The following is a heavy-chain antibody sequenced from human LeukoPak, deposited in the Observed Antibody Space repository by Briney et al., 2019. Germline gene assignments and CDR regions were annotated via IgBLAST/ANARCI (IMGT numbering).Heavy chain of an antibody. CDR3: AREYYDILTGYRYFDY. V-gene: IGHV3-13*04. CDR2: IGTAGDT. Sequence: AGGSLRLSCAASGFTFSSYDMHWVRQATRKGLEWVSAIGTAGDTYYPGSVKGRFTISRENAKNSLYLQMNSLRAGDTAVYYCAREYYDILTGYRYFDYWGQGTLVTVSS. D-gene: IGHD3-9*01. CDR1: GFTFSSYD. J-gene: IGHJ4*02.